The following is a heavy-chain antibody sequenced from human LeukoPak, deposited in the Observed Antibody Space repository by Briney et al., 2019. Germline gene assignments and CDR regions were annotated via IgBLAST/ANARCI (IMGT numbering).Heavy chain of an antibody. Sequence: PLETLSLTCTVSGGSICSGVYYWSWIRQPPGEGLGWIGYISYTGSTDYNPSLKSRVSISADTSKNQFSLDLSSVTAADTAVYYCARDRNSPASYYYYMDVWGKGTTVTVSS. J-gene: IGHJ6*03. CDR1: GGSICSGVYY. V-gene: IGHV4-30-4*08. CDR2: ISYTGST. CDR3: ARDRNSPASYYYYMDV. D-gene: IGHD4-23*01.